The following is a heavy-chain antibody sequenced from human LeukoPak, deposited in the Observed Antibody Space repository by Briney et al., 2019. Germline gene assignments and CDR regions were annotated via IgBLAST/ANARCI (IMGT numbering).Heavy chain of an antibody. Sequence: SETLSLTCTVSGGSINSRSYYWSWIRQPAGKGLEWIGRIYSSVTMNYNPSLKSRVTISLDTSKNQFSLTLRSVTAADTAVYYCARVGDSSGYSVLDSWGQGTLVTVSS. CDR1: GGSINSRSYY. J-gene: IGHJ4*02. V-gene: IGHV4-61*02. CDR2: IYSSVTM. D-gene: IGHD3-22*01. CDR3: ARVGDSSGYSVLDS.